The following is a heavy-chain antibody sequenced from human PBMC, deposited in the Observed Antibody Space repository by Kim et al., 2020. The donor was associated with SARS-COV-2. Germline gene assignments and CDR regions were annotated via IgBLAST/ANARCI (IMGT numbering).Heavy chain of an antibody. CDR3: ARVLGRTAARYYYYYYGMDV. CDR2: IYSGGST. CDR1: GFTVSSNY. D-gene: IGHD6-6*01. Sequence: GGSLRLSCAASGFTVSSNYMSWVRQAPGKGLEWVSVIYSGGSTYYADSVKGRFTISRHNSKNTLYLQMNSLRAEDTAVYYCARVLGRTAARYYYYYYGMDVWGQGTTVTVSS. J-gene: IGHJ6*02. V-gene: IGHV3-53*04.